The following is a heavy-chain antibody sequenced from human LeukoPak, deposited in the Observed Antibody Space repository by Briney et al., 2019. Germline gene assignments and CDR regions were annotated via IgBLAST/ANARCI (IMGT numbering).Heavy chain of an antibody. CDR1: GGSISSYY. V-gene: IGHV4-59*08. Sequence: SSETLSLTCTVSGGSISSYYWSWIRQPPGKGLEWIGYIYYSGSTNYNPSLKSRVTISVDTSKNQFSLKLSSVTAADTAVYYCARRGNWGSWYYFDYWGQGTLVTVSS. CDR3: ARRGNWGSWYYFDY. D-gene: IGHD7-27*01. J-gene: IGHJ4*02. CDR2: IYYSGST.